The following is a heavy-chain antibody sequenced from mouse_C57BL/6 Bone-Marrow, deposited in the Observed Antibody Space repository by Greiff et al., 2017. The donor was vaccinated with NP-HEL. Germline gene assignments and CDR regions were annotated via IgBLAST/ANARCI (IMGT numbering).Heavy chain of an antibody. CDR3: ARRWFRDYAMDY. D-gene: IGHD2-2*01. J-gene: IGHJ4*01. V-gene: IGHV1-52*01. CDR1: GYTFTSYW. CDR2: IDPSDSET. Sequence: VQLQQPGAELVRPGSSVKLSCKASGYTFTSYWMHWVKQRPIQGLEWIGNIDPSDSETHYNQKFKDKATLTVDKSSSTAYMQLSSLTSEDSAVYYCARRWFRDYAMDYWGQGTSVTVSS.